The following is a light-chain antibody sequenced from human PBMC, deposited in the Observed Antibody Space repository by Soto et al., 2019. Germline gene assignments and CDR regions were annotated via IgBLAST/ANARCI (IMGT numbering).Light chain of an antibody. J-gene: IGKJ1*01. CDR2: GAS. V-gene: IGKV3-20*01. CDR3: QQYVTSPWA. CDR1: QSVSSSF. Sequence: EIVLTQSPGTLSLSPGERATLPCRARQSVSSSFLAWYQQKPGQAPRLLIYGASNRATGIPDRFSGSGSGTDFTLTISRLEPEDCGVYYCQQYVTSPWAFGQGTKVAIE.